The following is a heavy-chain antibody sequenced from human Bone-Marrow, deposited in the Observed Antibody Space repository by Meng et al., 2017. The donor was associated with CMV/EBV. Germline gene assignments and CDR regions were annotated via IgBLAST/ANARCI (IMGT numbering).Heavy chain of an antibody. CDR2: IYHSGGT. CDR1: ISSGNW. CDR3: VRVPRGQLLFRSYFGMDV. D-gene: IGHD2-2*01. V-gene: IGHV4-4*02. J-gene: IGHJ6*02. Sequence: ISSGNWWSWVRQSPGKGLEWIGEIYHSGGTNYNPSLKSRVTMSVAKSKNHFSLKLTSVTAADTAVYYCVRVPRGQLLFRSYFGMDVWGQGTTVTVSS.